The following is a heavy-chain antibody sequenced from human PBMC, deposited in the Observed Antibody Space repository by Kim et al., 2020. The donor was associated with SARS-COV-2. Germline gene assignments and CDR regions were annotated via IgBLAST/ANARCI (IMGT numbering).Heavy chain of an antibody. Sequence: GGSLRLSCTASVFTFRTFAIHWVRQAPGKGLEWLTTIAYDGSHASYGDSVQGRFTVSRDNSKNTVHLQLNSLTVEDTAVYYCAKPPDDFLYSMDVWGQGT. V-gene: IGHV3-30*18. J-gene: IGHJ6*02. CDR2: IAYDGSHA. D-gene: IGHD2-21*02. CDR1: VFTFRTFA. CDR3: AKPPDDFLYSMDV.